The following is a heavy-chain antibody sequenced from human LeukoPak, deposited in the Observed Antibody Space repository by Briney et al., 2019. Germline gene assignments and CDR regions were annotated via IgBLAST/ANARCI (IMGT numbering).Heavy chain of an antibody. CDR2: INHSGST. D-gene: IGHD5-18*01. Sequence: SSETLSLTCAVYGGSFSGYYWSWIRQPPGKGLEWIGEINHSGSTNYNPSLKSRVTISVDTSKNQLSLKLSSVTAADTAVYYCARGGYSYGLAPYYFDYWGQGTLVTVSS. V-gene: IGHV4-34*01. J-gene: IGHJ4*02. CDR3: ARGGYSYGLAPYYFDY. CDR1: GGSFSGYY.